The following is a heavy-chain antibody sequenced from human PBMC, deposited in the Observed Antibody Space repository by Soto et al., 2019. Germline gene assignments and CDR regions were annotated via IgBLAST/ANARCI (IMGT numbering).Heavy chain of an antibody. CDR1: GFTFSSYG. Sequence: HPGGSLRLSCAASGFTFSSYGMHWVRQAPGKGLEWVAVISYDGSNKYYADSVKGRFTISRDNSKNTLYLQMNSLRAEDTAVYYCAKDLRSCSGGSCPPSNYYYGMDVWGQGTTVTVSS. J-gene: IGHJ6*02. D-gene: IGHD2-15*01. CDR2: ISYDGSNK. V-gene: IGHV3-30*18. CDR3: AKDLRSCSGGSCPPSNYYYGMDV.